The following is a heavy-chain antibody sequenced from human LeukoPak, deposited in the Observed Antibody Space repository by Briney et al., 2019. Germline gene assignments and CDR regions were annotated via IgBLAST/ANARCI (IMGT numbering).Heavy chain of an antibody. CDR2: ISAYNGNT. CDR3: ARVFPITMVRGVPDDSYGMDV. J-gene: IGHJ6*04. D-gene: IGHD3-10*01. Sequence: ASVKVSCKASGYAFTSYGISWVRQAPGQGLEWMGWISAYNGNTNYAQKLQGRVTMTTDTSTSTPYMELRSLRSDDTAVYYCARVFPITMVRGVPDDSYGMDVWGKGTTVTVSS. V-gene: IGHV1-18*04. CDR1: GYAFTSYG.